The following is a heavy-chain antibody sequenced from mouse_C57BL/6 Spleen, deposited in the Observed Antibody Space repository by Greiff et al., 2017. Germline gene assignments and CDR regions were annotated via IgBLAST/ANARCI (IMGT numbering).Heavy chain of an antibody. CDR1: GYTFTNYW. D-gene: IGHD2-4*01. CDR3: ARGGVYYDYYWYFDV. J-gene: IGHJ1*03. CDR2: IYPGGGYT. V-gene: IGHV1-63*01. Sequence: VQLQQSGAELVRPGTSVKMSCKASGYTFTNYWIGWAKQRPGHGLEWIGDIYPGGGYTNYNEKFKGKATLTADKSSSTAYMQFSSLTSEDSAIYYCARGGVYYDYYWYFDVLGTGTTVTVSS.